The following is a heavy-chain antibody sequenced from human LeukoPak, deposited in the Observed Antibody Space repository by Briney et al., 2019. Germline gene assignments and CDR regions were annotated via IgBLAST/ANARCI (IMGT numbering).Heavy chain of an antibody. V-gene: IGHV4-59*01. CDR2: IYYSGST. J-gene: IGHJ4*02. Sequence: SETLSLTCTVSGGSISSYYWSWIRQPPGKGLEWIGHIYYSGSTNYNPSLKSRVTISVDTSKNQFSLKLSSVTAADTAVYYCARLLSSTSFSFDYWGQGTLVTVS. CDR1: GGSISSYY. D-gene: IGHD2-2*01. CDR3: ARLLSSTSFSFDY.